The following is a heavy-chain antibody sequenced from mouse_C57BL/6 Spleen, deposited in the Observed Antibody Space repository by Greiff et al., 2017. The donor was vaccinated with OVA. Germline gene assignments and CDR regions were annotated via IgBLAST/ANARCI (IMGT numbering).Heavy chain of an antibody. CDR2: IYPRVGSP. Sequence: QVQLQQSEAELVKPGASVKFSCRVSGSTFPAYIIHWMKQRPEQGRDWIGFIYPRVGSPKSNEKFNGKATLTSDKSSSTAYVQLNSLTSEDSAVYFCARSGYWDYWGQGTTLTVSS. D-gene: IGHD3-1*01. CDR1: GSTFPAYI. CDR3: ARSGYWDY. J-gene: IGHJ2*01. V-gene: IGHV1-78*01.